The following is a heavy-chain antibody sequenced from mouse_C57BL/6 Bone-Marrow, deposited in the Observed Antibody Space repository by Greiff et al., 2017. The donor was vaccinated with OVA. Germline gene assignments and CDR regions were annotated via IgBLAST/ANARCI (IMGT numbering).Heavy chain of an antibody. CDR3: ARGDSYYYGSSYPFFAY. V-gene: IGHV1-42*01. J-gene: IGHJ3*01. CDR1: GYSFTGYY. Sequence: VQLQQSGPELVKPGASVKISCKASGYSFTGYYMNWVKQSPEKSLEWIGEINPSTGGTTYNQKFKAKATLTVDKSSSTAYMQLKSLTSEDSAVYYCARGDSYYYGSSYPFFAYWGQGTLVTVSA. D-gene: IGHD1-1*01. CDR2: INPSTGGT.